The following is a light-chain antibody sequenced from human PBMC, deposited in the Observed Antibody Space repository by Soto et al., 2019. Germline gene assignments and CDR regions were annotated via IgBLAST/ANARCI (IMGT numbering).Light chain of an antibody. CDR3: QQYDDWPRT. CDR2: GAS. Sequence: EIVMTQSPASMSVSPGEGATLSCRASRSVSSNVAWYQLKPGQAPRLLIFGASTRATGFPARFSGSGSGTEFTLTISSLQSEDFAVYYCQQYDDWPRTFGQGTKLEIK. J-gene: IGKJ2*01. CDR1: RSVSSN. V-gene: IGKV3-15*01.